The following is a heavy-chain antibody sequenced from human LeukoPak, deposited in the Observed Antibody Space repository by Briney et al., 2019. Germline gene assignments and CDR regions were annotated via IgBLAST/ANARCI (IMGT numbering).Heavy chain of an antibody. D-gene: IGHD2-2*01. CDR3: AKGVRSSTSCYYFDY. CDR1: GFTFSSYW. CDR2: ISGSGGST. V-gene: IGHV3-23*01. J-gene: IGHJ4*02. Sequence: GGSLRLSCAASGFTFSSYWMSWVRQAPGKGLEWVSVISGSGGSTYYADSVKGRFTISRDNSKNTLYLQMNSLRAEDTAVYYCAKGVRSSTSCYYFDYWGQGTLVTVSS.